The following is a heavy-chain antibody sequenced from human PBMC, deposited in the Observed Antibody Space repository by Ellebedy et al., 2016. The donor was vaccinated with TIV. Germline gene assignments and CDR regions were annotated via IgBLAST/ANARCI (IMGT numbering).Heavy chain of an antibody. J-gene: IGHJ4*02. CDR1: GFTFSNYD. CDR2: ISYDGSNK. V-gene: IGHV3-30*18. D-gene: IGHD3-22*01. CDR3: AKEQYYYDGSGYFDY. Sequence: GGSLRLXCAASGFTFSNYDMHWVRQAPGKGLEWVAVISYDGSNKYYADFVKGRFTISRDNSKNTLYLEMNSLRAEDTAVYYCAKEQYYYDGSGYFDYWGQGTLVTVSS.